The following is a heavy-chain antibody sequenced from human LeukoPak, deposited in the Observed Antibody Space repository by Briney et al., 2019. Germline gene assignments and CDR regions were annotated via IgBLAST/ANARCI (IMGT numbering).Heavy chain of an antibody. Sequence: PGGSLRLSCAASGFTFSNFWMSWVRQAPGKGLEWVAVISYDGSNKYYADSVKGRFTISRDNSKNTLYLQMNSLRAEDTAVYYCAVITMIVVVITDDAFDIWGQGTMVTVSS. CDR1: GFTFSNFW. CDR3: AVITMIVVVITDDAFDI. V-gene: IGHV3-30*03. D-gene: IGHD3-22*01. CDR2: ISYDGSNK. J-gene: IGHJ3*02.